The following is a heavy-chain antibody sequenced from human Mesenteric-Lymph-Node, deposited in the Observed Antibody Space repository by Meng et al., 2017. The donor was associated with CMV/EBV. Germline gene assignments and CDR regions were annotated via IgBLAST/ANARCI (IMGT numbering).Heavy chain of an antibody. CDR2: IIPILGIA. CDR1: GGTFSSYT. J-gene: IGHJ6*02. CDR3: ARGSGFSQYYYYYYGMDV. D-gene: IGHD3-22*01. Sequence: SVKVSCKASGGTFSSYTISWVRQAPGHGLEWMGRIIPILGIANYAQKFQGRVTITADKSTSTAYMELSSLRSEDTAVYYCARGSGFSQYYYYYYGMDVWGQGTTVTVSS. V-gene: IGHV1-69*02.